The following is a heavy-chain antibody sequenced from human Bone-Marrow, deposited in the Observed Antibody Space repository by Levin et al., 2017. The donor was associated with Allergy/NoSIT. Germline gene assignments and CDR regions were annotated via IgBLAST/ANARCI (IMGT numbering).Heavy chain of an antibody. J-gene: IGHJ4*02. D-gene: IGHD2-15*01. V-gene: IGHV3-23*01. CDR1: GFTFSTYA. CDR3: AKGEGGSYSTGLDY. CDR2: IGSGGGT. Sequence: LSLTCAASGFTFSTYAMSWVRQAPGKGLEWVSSIGSGGGTSYGDSVKGRVTISRDNSKNTLYLQMNSLRVEDTALYYCAKGEGGSYSTGLDYWGQGTLLTVSS.